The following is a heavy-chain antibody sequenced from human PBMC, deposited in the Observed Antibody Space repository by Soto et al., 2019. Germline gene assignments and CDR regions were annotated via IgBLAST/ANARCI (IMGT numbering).Heavy chain of an antibody. V-gene: IGHV3-30*18. J-gene: IGHJ6*02. CDR2: ISYDGSLK. Sequence: QVHLVESGGGVAQPGRSLRLSCAASGFTFSSYGMHWVRQAPGKGLEWVAIISYDGSLKYYADSVKGRFTISRDNSKSALYLQMNSLRPEDTAVYYCAKDFKVSGSYYGILNYYYGMDVWGQGTTVIVSS. CDR1: GFTFSSYG. D-gene: IGHD3-10*01. CDR3: AKDFKVSGSYYGILNYYYGMDV.